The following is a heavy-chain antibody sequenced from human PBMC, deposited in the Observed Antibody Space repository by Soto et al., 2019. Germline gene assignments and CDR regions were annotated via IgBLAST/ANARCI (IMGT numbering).Heavy chain of an antibody. CDR2: ISGSGGNI. D-gene: IGHD3-10*01. Sequence: GGSMRLSCAASGLTFSSYGMNWVRQAPGKGLEWVSSISGSGGNIYYADYVKGQFTISRDNSKNTLYLQMNSLRAEDTAVYYCAKENYYGSGSYYNVIGRDAFDIWGQGTMVTVSS. J-gene: IGHJ3*02. CDR3: AKENYYGSGSYYNVIGRDAFDI. CDR1: GLTFSSYG. V-gene: IGHV3-23*01.